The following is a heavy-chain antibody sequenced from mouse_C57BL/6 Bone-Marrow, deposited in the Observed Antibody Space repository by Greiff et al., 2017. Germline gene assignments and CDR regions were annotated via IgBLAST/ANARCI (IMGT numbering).Heavy chain of an antibody. Sequence: EVKLLESGGGLVKPGGSLKLSCAASGIDFSSYCMSWVRRAPGKGLEWIGEINPDSSTINYAPSLKDKFIISRDNAKKTLYLQMSKVKSEDTALYYCARRGSYAMDYWGKGTSVTVSS. J-gene: IGHJ4*01. CDR1: GIDFSSYC. CDR2: INPDSSTI. V-gene: IGHV4-1*01. CDR3: ARRGSYAMDY.